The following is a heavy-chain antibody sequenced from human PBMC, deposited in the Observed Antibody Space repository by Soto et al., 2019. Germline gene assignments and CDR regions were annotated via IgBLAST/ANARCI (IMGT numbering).Heavy chain of an antibody. CDR3: SRTGPSRDN. CDR1: RGYISSSNW. Sequence: SETMSPTCAVCRGYISSSNWWLLFRQPGGEGLERLGETSLIGSTNHNTSHKSRVTISVDKSKNHFSLRLSSVRAADTAVYSFSRTGPSRDNWGQGTMVAVSS. V-gene: IGHV4-4*02. J-gene: IGHJ4*02. CDR2: TSLIGST.